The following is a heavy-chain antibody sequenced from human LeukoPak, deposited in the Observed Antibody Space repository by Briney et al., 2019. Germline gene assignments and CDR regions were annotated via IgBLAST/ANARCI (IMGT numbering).Heavy chain of an antibody. CDR2: MNPNNGHT. J-gene: IGHJ4*02. Sequence: ASVKVSCKASEYTFSGHDINWVRQAAGQGLEWMGWMNPNNGHTGHAQQFRGRVTMTRNASIGTAYMELTGLRSEDTAVYYCARATGTASWFYFDYWGQGSLVTVSS. CDR3: ARATGTASWFYFDY. CDR1: EYTFSGHD. D-gene: IGHD6-13*01. V-gene: IGHV1-8*01.